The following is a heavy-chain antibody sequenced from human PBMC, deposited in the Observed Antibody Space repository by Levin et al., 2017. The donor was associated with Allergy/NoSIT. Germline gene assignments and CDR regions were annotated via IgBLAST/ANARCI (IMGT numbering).Heavy chain of an antibody. CDR1: GFTFSSYD. CDR2: IGTAGDT. D-gene: IGHD3-10*01. Sequence: SCAASGFTFSSYDMHWVRQATGKGLEWVSAIGTAGDTYYPGSVKGRFTISRENAKNSLYLQMNSLRAGDTAVYYCARGGWFGELPQFDPWGQGTLVTVSS. V-gene: IGHV3-13*01. J-gene: IGHJ5*02. CDR3: ARGGWFGELPQFDP.